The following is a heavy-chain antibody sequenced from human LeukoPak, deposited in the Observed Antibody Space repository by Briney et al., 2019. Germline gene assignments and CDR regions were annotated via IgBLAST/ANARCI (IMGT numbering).Heavy chain of an antibody. Sequence: GGSLRLSCAASGFAFSTYVMHWARQAPGEGLEWVAVIRQDGDGKFYGNSVKGRFTISRGNSKNTLYLEMDSLRVEDTAQYFCAREDYTSGHAGALGFDPWGQGTLVTVSA. CDR1: GFAFSTYV. V-gene: IGHV3-30*03. CDR2: IRQDGDGK. CDR3: AREDYTSGHAGALGFDP. D-gene: IGHD3-22*01. J-gene: IGHJ5*02.